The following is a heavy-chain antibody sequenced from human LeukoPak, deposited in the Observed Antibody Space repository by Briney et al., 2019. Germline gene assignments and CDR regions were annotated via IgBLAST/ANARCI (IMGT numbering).Heavy chain of an antibody. J-gene: IGHJ5*02. V-gene: IGHV4-59*13. CDR3: ARSGRGLATRFDP. CDR2: IYYTGST. D-gene: IGHD1-26*01. CDR1: GDSISSYY. Sequence: SETPSLTCTVSGDSISSYYWSWIRQPPGKGLDWIGYIYYTGSTNYNPSLKSRVTLSVDTSKNQFSLKLSSVTAADTAVYYCARSGRGLATRFDPWGQGILVTVSS.